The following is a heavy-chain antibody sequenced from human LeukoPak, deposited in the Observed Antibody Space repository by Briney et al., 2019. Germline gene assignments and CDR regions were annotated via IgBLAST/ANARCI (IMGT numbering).Heavy chain of an antibody. V-gene: IGHV1-69*05. J-gene: IGHJ2*01. CDR3: ARASSYYYDSSGSWYFDL. CDR1: GGTFSSYA. D-gene: IGHD3-22*01. CDR2: IIPIFGTA. Sequence: SVKVSCKASGGTFSSYAISWVRQAPGQGLEWMGGIIPIFGTANYAQKFQGRVTITTDESTSTAYMELSSLRSEDTAVYYCARASSYYYDSSGSWYFDLWGRGTLVTVSS.